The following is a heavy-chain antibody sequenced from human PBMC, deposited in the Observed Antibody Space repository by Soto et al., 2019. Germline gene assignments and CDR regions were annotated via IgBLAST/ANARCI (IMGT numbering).Heavy chain of an antibody. V-gene: IGHV6-1*01. Sequence: SQTLSLTCAISGDSVSSNSAAWNWIRQSPSRGLEWLGRTYYRSKWYNDYAVSVKSRITINPDTSKNQFSLQLNSVTPEDTAVYYCARDRRLGYCSSTSSTLNLYYYYYGMDVWGQGTTVTVSS. CDR3: ARDRRLGYCSSTSSTLNLYYYYYGMDV. CDR2: TYYRSKWYN. CDR1: GDSVSSNSAA. D-gene: IGHD2-2*01. J-gene: IGHJ6*02.